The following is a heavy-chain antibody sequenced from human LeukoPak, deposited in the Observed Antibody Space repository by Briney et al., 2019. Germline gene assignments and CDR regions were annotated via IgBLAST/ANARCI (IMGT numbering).Heavy chain of an antibody. CDR3: ARDYRARLDY. J-gene: IGHJ4*02. Sequence: GGSLRLSCAASGFMFTSYWMSWVRQAPGKGLEWVANIKEDGSDKYYVDSVKGRFTISRDNARTSLYLQMNSLRAEDTAVYYCARDYRARLDYWGQGTLVTVSS. V-gene: IGHV3-7*01. CDR1: GFMFTSYW. CDR2: IKEDGSDK.